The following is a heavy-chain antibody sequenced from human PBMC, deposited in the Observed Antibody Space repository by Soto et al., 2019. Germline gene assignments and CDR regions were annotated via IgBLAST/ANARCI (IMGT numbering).Heavy chain of an antibody. D-gene: IGHD2-2*01. J-gene: IGHJ3*02. CDR3: AREAGYCSRTSCYRRALDT. Sequence: EVQLVESGGDLVQPGGSLRLSCAASGFTFSGHWMHWVRQVPGKGLEWVSRINTDGGTSAYADSVKGRFTISRDNAKNTHYLQINALRAEDTAVYSCAREAGYCSRTSCYRRALDTWGQGTTVTVSS. CDR1: GFTFSGHW. CDR2: INTDGGTS. V-gene: IGHV3-74*03.